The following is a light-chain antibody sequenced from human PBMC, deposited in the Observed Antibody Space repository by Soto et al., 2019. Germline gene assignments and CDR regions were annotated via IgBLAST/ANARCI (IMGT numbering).Light chain of an antibody. CDR3: QQYYSTPRT. CDR2: CTS. V-gene: IGKV4-1*01. CDR1: QSVLYSANNKNY. J-gene: IGKJ1*01. Sequence: DIVLTQSPHSLAVSLGQRPTINCKPTQSVLYSANNKNYAAWYQQKPGQPPKLLIYCTSSRESGVPDRFSGSGSGTDFTLTISSLQAEDVAVYYCQQYYSTPRTFGQGTKVEIK.